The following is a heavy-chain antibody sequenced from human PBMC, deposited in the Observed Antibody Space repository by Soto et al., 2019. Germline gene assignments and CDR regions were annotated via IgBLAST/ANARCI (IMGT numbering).Heavy chain of an antibody. Sequence: PGESLKISCKGSGYSFTSYWIGWVLQMPGKGLEWMGIIYPGDSDTRYSPSFQGQVTISADKSISTAYLQWSSLKASDTAMYYCARCGSPSHYGMDVWGQGTTVTVSS. CDR1: GYSFTSYW. D-gene: IGHD6-13*01. V-gene: IGHV5-51*01. CDR2: IYPGDSDT. CDR3: ARCGSPSHYGMDV. J-gene: IGHJ6*02.